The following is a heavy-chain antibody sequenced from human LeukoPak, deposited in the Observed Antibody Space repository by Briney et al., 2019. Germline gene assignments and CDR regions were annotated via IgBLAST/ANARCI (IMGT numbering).Heavy chain of an antibody. V-gene: IGHV3-33*01. CDR3: ARDLSGY. D-gene: IGHD3-3*02. J-gene: IGHJ4*02. CDR1: GFTFSSYG. Sequence: PGRSLRLSCAATGFTFSSYGMHWVRQAPGKGLEWVAVIWYDGSNKYYADSVKGRFNISRDNSKNTLYLQMNSLRAEDTAVYYCARDLSGYWGQGTLVTVSS. CDR2: IWYDGSNK.